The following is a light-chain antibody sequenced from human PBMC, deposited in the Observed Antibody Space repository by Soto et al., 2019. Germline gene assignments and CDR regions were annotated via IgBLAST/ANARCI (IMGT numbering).Light chain of an antibody. CDR1: SSDVGSYNL. CDR3: CSYAGSSTYV. J-gene: IGLJ1*01. CDR2: EGS. Sequence: QSALTHPASVSGSARQSITSSCTGTSSDVGSYNLVSWYQQHPGKAPKLMIYEGSKRPSGVSNRFSGSKSGYTASLTISGLQAEDEADYYCCSYAGSSTYVFGTGTKLTVL. V-gene: IGLV2-23*01.